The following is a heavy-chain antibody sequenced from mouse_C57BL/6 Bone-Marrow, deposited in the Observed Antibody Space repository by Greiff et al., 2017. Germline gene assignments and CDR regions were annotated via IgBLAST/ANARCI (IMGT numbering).Heavy chain of an antibody. CDR2: INPSTGGT. V-gene: IGHV1-42*01. J-gene: IGHJ2*01. Sequence: VQLQQSGPELVKPGASVKISCKASGYSFPGYYMNWVKQSPEKSLEWIGEINPSTGGTTYNQKFKAKATLTVDKASSTAYMQLKSLTSEDSAVYYCARWRGYWGQGTTLTVSS. CDR1: GYSFPGYY. CDR3: ARWRGY.